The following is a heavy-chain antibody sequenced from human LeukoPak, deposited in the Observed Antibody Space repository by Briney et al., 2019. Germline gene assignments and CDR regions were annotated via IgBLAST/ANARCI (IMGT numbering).Heavy chain of an antibody. CDR3: ARSLRSGYSYGHFDY. CDR1: GFTASSNY. V-gene: IGHV3-53*01. CDR2: IYSGGST. Sequence: GGSLRLSCAASGFTASSNYMSWVRQAPGKGLEWVSVIYSGGSTYYADSVKGRFTISRDNSKNTLYLQMNSLRVEDTAVYYCARSLRSGYSYGHFDYWGQGTLVTVSS. J-gene: IGHJ4*02. D-gene: IGHD5-18*01.